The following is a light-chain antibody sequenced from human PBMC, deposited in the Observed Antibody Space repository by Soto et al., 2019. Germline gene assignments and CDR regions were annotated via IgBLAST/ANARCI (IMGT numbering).Light chain of an antibody. Sequence: DIVFTQSPCTLSLSPGERAILSFRASQSVSSYLAWYQQKPGQAPRLLIYGASSRSTGIPDRFSGNGSGTDFTLTISRLEPEDFAVYYCQQYGNSPQITFGQGTRLEI. V-gene: IGKV3-20*01. CDR2: GAS. CDR1: QSVSSY. CDR3: QQYGNSPQIT. J-gene: IGKJ5*01.